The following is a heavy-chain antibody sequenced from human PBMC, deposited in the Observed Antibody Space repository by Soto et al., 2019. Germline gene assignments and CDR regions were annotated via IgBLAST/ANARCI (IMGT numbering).Heavy chain of an antibody. CDR1: GFSLSTSGXG. CDR2: IYWDDDK. V-gene: IGHV2-5*02. Sequence: QITLKESGPTLVKPTQTLTLTCTFSGFSLSTSGXGVXXXRQPXXKALEWLALIYWDDDKRYSPSLKSRLTIXXXXXXXXXXXXXXXXXXXXXXXXXXXXXRXXXXXXXXXYWGQGTLVTVSS. J-gene: IGHJ4*02. CDR3: XXXRXXXXXXXXXY.